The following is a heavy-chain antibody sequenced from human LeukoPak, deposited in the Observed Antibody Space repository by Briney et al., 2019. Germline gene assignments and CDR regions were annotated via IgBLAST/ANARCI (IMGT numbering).Heavy chain of an antibody. V-gene: IGHV3-30*02. D-gene: IGHD2-2*01. CDR3: AKDYGHCSSTSCYGRGIDY. CDR2: IRYDGSNK. J-gene: IGHJ4*02. CDR1: GFTFSSYG. Sequence: GGSLRLSCAASGFTFSSYGMHWVRQAPGKGLEWVAFIRYDGSNKYYAHSVKGRFTISRDNSKNTLYLQMNSLRAEDTAVYYCAKDYGHCSSTSCYGRGIDYWGQGTLVTVSS.